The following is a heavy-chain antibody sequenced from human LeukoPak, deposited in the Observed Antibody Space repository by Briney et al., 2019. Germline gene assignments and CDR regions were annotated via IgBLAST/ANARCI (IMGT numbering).Heavy chain of an antibody. D-gene: IGHD2-2*01. CDR3: ARDVWPYCGRPNCYLVSDP. CDR2: ISAYSGNT. Sequence: ASVKVSCKASGYTFTSYDISWVRQAPGQGLEWMGWISAYSGNTNYAQSLQGRLTMTTDTSTSTAYMELRSLRSDDTAVYYCARDVWPYCGRPNCYLVSDPWGQGTLVTVSS. V-gene: IGHV1-18*01. J-gene: IGHJ5*02. CDR1: GYTFTSYD.